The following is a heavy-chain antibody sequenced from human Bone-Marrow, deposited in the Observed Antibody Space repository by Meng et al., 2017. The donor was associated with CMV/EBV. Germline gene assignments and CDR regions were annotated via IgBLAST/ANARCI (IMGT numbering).Heavy chain of an antibody. J-gene: IGHJ4*02. Sequence: GGSLRFSCAAPGFTFSSYAMHWVRQAPGKGLEWVAVISYDGSNKYYADSVKGRFTISRDDSKNSLYLQMNTLKTEDTAVYYGTTIPLYCYDSGSGTYGYWGQGTLVTVSS. D-gene: IGHD3-10*01. CDR3: TTIPLYCYDSGSGTYGY. V-gene: IGHV3-30*04. CDR1: GFTFSSYA. CDR2: ISYDGSNK.